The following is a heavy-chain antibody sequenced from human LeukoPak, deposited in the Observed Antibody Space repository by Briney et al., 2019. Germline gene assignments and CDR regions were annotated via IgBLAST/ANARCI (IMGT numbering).Heavy chain of an antibody. CDR2: ISYDGSNK. V-gene: IGHV3-30*18. CDR3: VKAPIAAAVSFSDY. CDR1: GFTFSSYG. Sequence: GGSLRLSCAASGFTFSSYGMHWVRQAPGKGLEWVAVISYDGSNKYYADSVKGRFTISRDNSKNTLYLQMNSLRAEDTAVYYCVKAPIAAAVSFSDYWGQGTLVTVSS. D-gene: IGHD6-13*01. J-gene: IGHJ4*02.